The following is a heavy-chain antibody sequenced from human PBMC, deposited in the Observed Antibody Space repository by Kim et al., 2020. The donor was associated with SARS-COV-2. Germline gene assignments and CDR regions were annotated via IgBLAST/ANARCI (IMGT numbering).Heavy chain of an antibody. V-gene: IGHV5-51*01. CDR2: IYPRDSDT. Sequence: GESLKISCQGSGYSFTYFWIGWVRQMPGKGLEWMGIIYPRDSDTRYSPSFQGQVSISVDTSINTAYLQWNSLKASDTAMYYCTRSGQVAPAASTDWGQGTLVTVS. CDR1: GYSFTYFW. CDR3: TRSGQVAPAASTD. D-gene: IGHD2-2*01. J-gene: IGHJ4*02.